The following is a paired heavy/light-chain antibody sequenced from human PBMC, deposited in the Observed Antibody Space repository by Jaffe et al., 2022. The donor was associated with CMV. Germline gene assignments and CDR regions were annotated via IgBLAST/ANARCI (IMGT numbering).Light chain of an antibody. CDR2: GSS. CDR1: SSNIGAGYD. CDR3: QSYDSSLSGWV. J-gene: IGLJ3*02. V-gene: IGLV1-40*01. Sequence: QSVLTQPPSVSGAPGQRVTISCTGSSSNIGAGYDVQWYQQLPGTAPKVLIYGSSNRPSGVPDRFSGSKSGTSASLAITGLQAENEADYYCQSYDSSLSGWVFGGGTKLTVL.
Heavy chain of an antibody. CDR2: IKSKTDGGTT. J-gene: IGHJ4*02. D-gene: IGHD5-12*01. CDR3: TTGRKWLRQYYFDS. Sequence: EVQLVESGGGLVKPGGSLRLSCAASRFTFSNAWMSWVRQAPGKGLEWVGRIKSKTDGGTTDYAAPVKGRFTISRDDSKNTLYLQMNSLKTEDTGVYYCTTGRKWLRQYYFDSWGQGTLVTVSS. CDR1: RFTFSNAW. V-gene: IGHV3-15*01.